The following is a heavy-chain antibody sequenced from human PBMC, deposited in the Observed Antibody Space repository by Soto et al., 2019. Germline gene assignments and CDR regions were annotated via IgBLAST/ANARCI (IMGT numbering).Heavy chain of an antibody. Sequence: SETLSLTCTVSGGSISSGGYYWSWIRQHPGKGLEWIGYIYYSGSTYYNPSLKSRVTISVDTSKNQFSLKLSSVTAADTAVYYCARGRVPPHGSGSHFDYWGQGTLVTVSS. CDR2: IYYSGST. J-gene: IGHJ4*02. CDR3: ARGRVPPHGSGSHFDY. D-gene: IGHD3-10*01. V-gene: IGHV4-31*03. CDR1: GGSISSGGYY.